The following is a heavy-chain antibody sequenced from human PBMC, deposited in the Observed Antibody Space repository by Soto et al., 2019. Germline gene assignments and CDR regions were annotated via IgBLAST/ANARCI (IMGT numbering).Heavy chain of an antibody. Sequence: PGGSLRRSCVASGVTFNNHARAWVRQPPDKGLEWVSGISGSGSSTYASDSVKGRFTISRDNSKNTLYLQMNSLRAEDTATYHSARQAGAIKVLRAFDNWGQGTRVTVSS. CDR3: ARQAGAIKVLRAFDN. J-gene: IGHJ4*02. V-gene: IGHV3-23*01. CDR1: GVTFNNHA. CDR2: ISGSGSST. D-gene: IGHD3-16*01.